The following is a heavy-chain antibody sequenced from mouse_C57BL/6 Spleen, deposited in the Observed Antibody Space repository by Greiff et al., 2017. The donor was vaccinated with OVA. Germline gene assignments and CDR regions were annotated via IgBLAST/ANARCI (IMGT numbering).Heavy chain of an antibody. D-gene: IGHD1-1*01. CDR3: VRLYYGSSLSYWYFDV. V-gene: IGHV10-1*01. CDR2: IRSKSNNYAT. CDR1: GFSLNTYA. Sequence: GGGLVQPKGSLKLSCAASGFSLNTYAMNWVRQAPGKGLEWVARIRSKSNNYATYYADSVKDRFTISRDDSESMLYLQMNNLKTEDTAMYYCVRLYYGSSLSYWYFDVWGTGTTVTVSS. J-gene: IGHJ1*03.